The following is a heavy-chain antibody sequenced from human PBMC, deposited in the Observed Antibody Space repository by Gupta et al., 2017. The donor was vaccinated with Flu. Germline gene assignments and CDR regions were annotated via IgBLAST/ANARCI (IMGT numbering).Heavy chain of an antibody. Sequence: QVQLLQWGAGRLKPSETLSLRCAVYGESFSGYYWSRIRKPPGKGLEWIGEINHSGSTNYNPSLKSRVTISVDTSKNQFSLKLSSVTAADTAVYYCARQLRLGELSRKPQNWFDPWCQGTLVTVSS. CDR3: ARQLRLGELSRKPQNWFDP. J-gene: IGHJ5*02. CDR1: GESFSGYY. D-gene: IGHD3-16*02. CDR2: INHSGST. V-gene: IGHV4-34*01.